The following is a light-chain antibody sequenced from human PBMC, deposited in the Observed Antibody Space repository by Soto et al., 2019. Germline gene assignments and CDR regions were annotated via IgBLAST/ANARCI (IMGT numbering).Light chain of an antibody. Sequence: EIVLTQSPATLSLSPGESATLSCRASQSVSSYLAWYQQKPGQAPRLLIYDASNRATGIPARFSGSGSGTDFTLTISRLEPEDFAVYYCQQHGTSPITFGQGTRLEIK. J-gene: IGKJ5*01. CDR3: QQHGTSPIT. CDR2: DAS. CDR1: QSVSSY. V-gene: IGKV3-11*01.